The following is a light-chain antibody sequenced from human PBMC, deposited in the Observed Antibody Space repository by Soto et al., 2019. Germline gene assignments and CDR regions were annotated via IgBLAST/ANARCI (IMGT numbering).Light chain of an antibody. V-gene: IGLV2-14*01. J-gene: IGLJ3*02. CDR3: SSYTSSSTEV. CDR1: SSDIGTYNY. Sequence: QSALTQPASVSGSPGQSITISCTGTSSDIGTYNYVSWYQQHPGKDPKLMIYEVSNRPSGVSNRFSGSKSGNTASLAISRLQAEDEADYYCSSYTSSSTEVFGGGTKVTVL. CDR2: EVS.